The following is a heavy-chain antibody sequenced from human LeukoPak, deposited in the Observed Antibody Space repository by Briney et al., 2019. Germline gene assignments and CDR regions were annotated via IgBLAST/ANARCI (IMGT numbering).Heavy chain of an antibody. CDR1: GFTFDDYG. V-gene: IGHV3-20*04. J-gene: IGHJ4*02. Sequence: PGGSLRLSCAASGFTFDDYGMSWVRQAPGKGLEWVSGINWNGGSTGYADSVKGRFTISRDNAKNSLYLQMNSLRAEDTALYCCARVFEAPPGGGTRGVYYFDYWGQGTLVTVSS. D-gene: IGHD3-16*01. CDR2: INWNGGST. CDR3: ARVFEAPPGGGTRGVYYFDY.